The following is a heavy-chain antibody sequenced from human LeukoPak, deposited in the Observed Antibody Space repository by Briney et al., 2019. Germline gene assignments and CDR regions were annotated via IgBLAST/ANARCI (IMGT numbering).Heavy chain of an antibody. CDR3: VRDRLRADS. J-gene: IGHJ4*02. D-gene: IGHD6-6*01. CDR1: GFIFDSYD. CDR2: IDWSGDST. Sequence: GGSLRLSCAAFGFIFDSYDMLWVRQAPGKGLEWVATIDWSGDSTVYADSVKGRFTISRDNARNSLYLQMNSLRAEDTAFYYCVRDRLRADSWGQGTLVTVSS. V-gene: IGHV3-20*04.